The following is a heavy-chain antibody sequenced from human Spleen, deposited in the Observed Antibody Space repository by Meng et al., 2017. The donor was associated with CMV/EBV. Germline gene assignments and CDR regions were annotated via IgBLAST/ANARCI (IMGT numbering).Heavy chain of an antibody. D-gene: IGHD3-3*01. V-gene: IGHV4-34*01. CDR1: SYRGYY. J-gene: IGHJ4*02. CDR3: ARGLLDDFWSGYTIDYFDY. CDR2: INHSGST. Sequence: SYRGYYWRWIRQHPGKGLEWIGKINHSGSTNYNPSVRSRVTISVDTSKNQFSLKLSSVTAADTAVYYCARGLLDDFWSGYTIDYFDYWGQGTLVTVSS.